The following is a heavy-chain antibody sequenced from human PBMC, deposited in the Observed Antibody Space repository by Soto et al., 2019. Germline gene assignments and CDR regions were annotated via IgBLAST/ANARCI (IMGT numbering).Heavy chain of an antibody. CDR2: ISAYNGNT. D-gene: IGHD2-15*01. J-gene: IGHJ3*02. V-gene: IGHV1-18*01. CDR1: GYTFTSYG. Sequence: ASVKVSCKASGYTFTSYGISWVRQAPGQGLEWMGWISAYNGNTNYAQKLQGRVTMTTDTSTSTAYMELRSLRSDDTAVYYCARVLRFCCGGSCRTGNYAFDIWGQGTMVTVSS. CDR3: ARVLRFCCGGSCRTGNYAFDI.